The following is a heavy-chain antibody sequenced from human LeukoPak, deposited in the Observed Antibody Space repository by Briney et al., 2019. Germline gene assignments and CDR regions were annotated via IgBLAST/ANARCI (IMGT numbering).Heavy chain of an antibody. Sequence: GGSLRLSCAASGFTVSSNYMSWVRQAPGKGLEWVSVIYRSGTTYYADSVKGRFTISRHDSKNTLHLQMNSLRAEDTAVYYCARDGEVRGWSYFDYWGQGTLVTVSS. J-gene: IGHJ4*02. CDR3: ARDGEVRGWSYFDY. CDR1: GFTVSSNY. CDR2: IYRSGTT. D-gene: IGHD6-19*01. V-gene: IGHV3-53*04.